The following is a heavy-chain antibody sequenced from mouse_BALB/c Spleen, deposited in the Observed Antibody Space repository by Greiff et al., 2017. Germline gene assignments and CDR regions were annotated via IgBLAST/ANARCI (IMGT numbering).Heavy chain of an antibody. J-gene: IGHJ3*01. CDR1: GFNIKDTY. CDR3: ARSGQLGPFAY. Sequence: EVQLQESGAELVKPGASVKLSCTASGFNIKDTYMHWVKQRPEQGLEWIGRIDPANGNTKYDPKFQGKATITADTSSNTAYLQLSSLTSEDTAVYYCARSGQLGPFAYWGQGTLVTVSA. V-gene: IGHV14-3*02. CDR2: IDPANGNT. D-gene: IGHD3-2*01.